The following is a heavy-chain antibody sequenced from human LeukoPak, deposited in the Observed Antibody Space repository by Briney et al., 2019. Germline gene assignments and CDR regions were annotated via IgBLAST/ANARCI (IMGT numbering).Heavy chain of an antibody. D-gene: IGHD3-3*01. CDR2: IWFDASND. J-gene: IGHJ4*02. CDR1: GFTFSSYG. CDR3: ATDRGWRTSGYYLYYFEY. Sequence: GGSLRLSCAASGFTFSSYGIHWVRQAPGKGLEWVAVIWFDASNDHFADSVKGRFTISRDNSKNTVYLQMNSLRAEDTAVYYCATDRGWRTSGYYLYYFEYWGQGTLVTFSS. V-gene: IGHV3-33*01.